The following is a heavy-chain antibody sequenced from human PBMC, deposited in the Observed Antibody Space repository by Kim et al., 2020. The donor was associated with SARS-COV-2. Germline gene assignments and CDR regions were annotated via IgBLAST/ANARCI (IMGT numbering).Heavy chain of an antibody. D-gene: IGHD6-13*01. Sequence: KFQGRVTITRDTSASTAYMELSSLRSEDTAVYYCARDREPAAGHRGVFAYWGQGTLVTVSS. J-gene: IGHJ4*02. V-gene: IGHV1-3*01. CDR3: ARDREPAAGHRGVFAY.